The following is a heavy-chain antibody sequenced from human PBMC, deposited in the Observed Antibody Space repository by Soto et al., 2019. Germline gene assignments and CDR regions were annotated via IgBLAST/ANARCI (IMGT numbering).Heavy chain of an antibody. Sequence: GASVKVSCKVYGYTLTDLCMHWVRQAPGKGLEWMGGFDPEEGETNYAQKFQGRVTMTEDISRDTACMELSSLRSDDTAVYYCATVPRAYYYGLDVWGQGTTVTVSS. CDR1: GYTLTDLC. V-gene: IGHV1-24*01. CDR3: ATVPRAYYYGLDV. J-gene: IGHJ6*02. CDR2: FDPEEGET.